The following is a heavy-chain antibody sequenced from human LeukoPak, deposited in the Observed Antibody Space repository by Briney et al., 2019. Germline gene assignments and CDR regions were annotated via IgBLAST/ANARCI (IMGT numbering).Heavy chain of an antibody. J-gene: IGHJ4*02. D-gene: IGHD1-26*01. CDR1: GFTFSSYS. Sequence: PGGSLRLSCAASGFTFSSYSMNWVRQAPGKGLEWVSHISSSSSTIYYADSVKGRFTISRDNAKNSLYLQMNSLRAEDTAVYYCARLDGSYFYWGQGTLVTVSS. V-gene: IGHV3-48*01. CDR3: ARLDGSYFY. CDR2: ISSSSSTI.